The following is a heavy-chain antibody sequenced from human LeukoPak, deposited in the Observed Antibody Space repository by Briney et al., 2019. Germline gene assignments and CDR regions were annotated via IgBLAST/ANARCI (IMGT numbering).Heavy chain of an antibody. V-gene: IGHV3-30-3*01. CDR2: ISYDGSNK. CDR1: GFTFSSYA. Sequence: GGSLRLSCAASGFTFSSYAMHWVRQAPGKGLEWVAVISYDGSNKYYADSVKGRFTISRDNSKNTLYLQMNGLRAEDTAVYYCARNQGYVPFGYWGQGTLVTVSS. D-gene: IGHD2-15*01. J-gene: IGHJ4*02. CDR3: ARNQGYVPFGY.